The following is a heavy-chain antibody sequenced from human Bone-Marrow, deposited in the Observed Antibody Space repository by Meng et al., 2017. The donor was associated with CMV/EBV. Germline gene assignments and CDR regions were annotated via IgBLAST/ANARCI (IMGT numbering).Heavy chain of an antibody. J-gene: IGHJ4*02. CDR2: ISAYNGNT. V-gene: IGHV1-18*01. CDR3: AREQLGGATSSLSFDY. CDR1: GYTFTSYG. D-gene: IGHD1-26*01. Sequence: ASVKVSCKASGYTFTSYGISWVRQAPGQGLEWMGWISAYNGNTNYAQKLQGRVTMTTDTSTSTAYMELRSLRSDDTAVYYCAREQLGGATSSLSFDYWGQGTLVTVSS.